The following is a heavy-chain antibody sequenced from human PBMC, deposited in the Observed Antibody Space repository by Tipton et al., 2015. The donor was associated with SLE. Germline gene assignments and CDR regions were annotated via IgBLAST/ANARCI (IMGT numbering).Heavy chain of an antibody. J-gene: IGHJ6*03. V-gene: IGHV1-69*18. CDR1: GGTFSSYA. CDR2: IIPIFGTA. D-gene: IGHD3-10*01. Sequence: QVQLVQSGAVVKKPGSSVKVSCKASGGTFSSYAISWVRQAPGQGLEWMGRIIPIFGTANYAQKFQGRVTITADESTSTAYMDLSSLRSEDTAVYYCAGRLWFGDKYYYYYMDVWGKGTTVTVSS. CDR3: AGRLWFGDKYYYYYMDV.